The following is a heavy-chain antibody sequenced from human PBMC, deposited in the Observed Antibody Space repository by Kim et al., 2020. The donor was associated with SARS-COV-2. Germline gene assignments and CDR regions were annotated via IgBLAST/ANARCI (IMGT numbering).Heavy chain of an antibody. V-gene: IGHV4-4*09. D-gene: IGHD3-10*01. Sequence: PSLKSRVTISVDTSKNQFSLKLSSVTAADTAVYYCARSIYYGSGSYLFDYWGQGTLVTVSS. J-gene: IGHJ4*02. CDR3: ARSIYYGSGSYLFDY.